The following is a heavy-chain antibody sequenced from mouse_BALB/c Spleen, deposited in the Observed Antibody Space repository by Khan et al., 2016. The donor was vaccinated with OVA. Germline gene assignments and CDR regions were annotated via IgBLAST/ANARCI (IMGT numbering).Heavy chain of an antibody. Sequence: QVQLQQSGTELAKPGASLKMSCTASGYTFTTYWIHWVKQRPGQGLEWIGYIDPSTDYTEYNHNFKDKATLTADKSSSTAYMQLTSLTSEDSAVYFCARRGVYGIFAYWGQGTLLTVSA. CDR1: GYTFTTYW. CDR3: ARRGVYGIFAY. V-gene: IGHV1-7*01. J-gene: IGHJ3*01. D-gene: IGHD2-1*01. CDR2: IDPSTDYT.